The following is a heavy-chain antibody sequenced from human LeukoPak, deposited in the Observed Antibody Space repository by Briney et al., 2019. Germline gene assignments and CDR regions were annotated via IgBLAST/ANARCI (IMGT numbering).Heavy chain of an antibody. D-gene: IGHD2-2*01. J-gene: IGHJ3*02. CDR2: IIPIFGTA. CDR3: ARGLRYCSSTSCYADAFDI. CDR1: GGTFGSYA. Sequence: ASVKVSCKASGGTFGSYAISWVRQAPGQGLEWMGGIIPIFGTANYAQKFQGRVTITADKSTSTAYMELSSLRSEDTAVYYCARGLRYCSSTSCYADAFDIWGQGTMVTVSS. V-gene: IGHV1-69*06.